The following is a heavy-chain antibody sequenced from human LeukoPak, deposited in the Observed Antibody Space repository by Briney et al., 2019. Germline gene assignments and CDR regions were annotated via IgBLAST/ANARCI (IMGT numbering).Heavy chain of an antibody. CDR3: ARIQGWTYYGSGSQT. CDR2: IYDSGTT. CDR1: GGSISSYY. Sequence: SETLSLTCTVSGGSISSYYWSWIRQPPGKGLEWIGYIYDSGTTNYNPSLKSRVTISVDTSKNQFSLKLTSVTAADTAVYYCARIQGWTYYGSGSQTWGQGTMVTASS. J-gene: IGHJ3*01. D-gene: IGHD3-10*01. V-gene: IGHV4-59*01.